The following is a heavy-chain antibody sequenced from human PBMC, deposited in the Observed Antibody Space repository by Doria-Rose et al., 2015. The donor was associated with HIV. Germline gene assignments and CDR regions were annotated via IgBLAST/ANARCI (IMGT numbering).Heavy chain of an antibody. J-gene: IGHJ4*02. CDR3: ARDRSPFVGATSLLN. CDR2: IRYDGSPK. CDR1: GFTFNSSG. Sequence: VQLVDSGGGVVQPGGSLRLSCAASGFTFNSSGMHWVRQAPGKGLEWVAFIRYDGSPKYYVDSVKGRFTISRDNSKSTLYLQMNSLTAEDTAVYYCARDRSPFVGATSLLNWGQGTLVTVSS. D-gene: IGHD1-26*01. V-gene: IGHV3-30*02.